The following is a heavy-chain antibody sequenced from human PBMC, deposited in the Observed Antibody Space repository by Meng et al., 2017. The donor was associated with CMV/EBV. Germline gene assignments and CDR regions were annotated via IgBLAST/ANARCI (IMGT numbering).Heavy chain of an antibody. CDR2: IYYSGST. D-gene: IGHD3-22*01. CDR1: GGSISSYY. V-gene: IGHV4-59*01. CDR3: ARDSSSSGYWFDP. Sequence: SETLSLTCTVSGGSISSYYWSWIRQPPGKGLEWIGYIYYSGSTNYNPSLKSRVTISVDTSKNQFSLKLSSVTAADTAVYYCARDSSSSGYWFDPWGQGTLVTVSS. J-gene: IGHJ5*02.